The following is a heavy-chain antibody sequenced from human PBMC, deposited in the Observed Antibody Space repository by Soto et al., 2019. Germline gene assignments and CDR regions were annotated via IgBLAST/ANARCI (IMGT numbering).Heavy chain of an antibody. J-gene: IGHJ4*02. CDR1: GGTFSSYA. V-gene: IGHV1-69*13. CDR2: IIPILGTA. D-gene: IGHD3-9*01. CDR3: ASEGYYDILTGSPPFDY. Sequence: ASVKVSCKASGGTFSSYAISWVRQAPGQGLEWMGGIIPILGTANYAQKFQGRVTITADESTSTAYMELSSLRSEDTAVYYCASEGYYDILTGSPPFDYWRQGTLVTVSS.